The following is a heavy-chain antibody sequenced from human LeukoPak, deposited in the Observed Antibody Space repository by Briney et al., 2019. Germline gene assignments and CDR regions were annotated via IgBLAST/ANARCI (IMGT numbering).Heavy chain of an antibody. D-gene: IGHD3-16*01. CDR3: ARDGAPFDY. V-gene: IGHV3-7*04. CDR1: GFTFSSYW. CDR2: MNQDGSEK. J-gene: IGHJ4*02. Sequence: QSGGSLSLSCAASGFTFSSYWISWVRQAPGKGLEWVANMNQDGSEKYYVASVKGRFTISRDNAKNSLYLQMNSLRAEDTAVYYCARDGAPFDYWGQGTLVTVSS.